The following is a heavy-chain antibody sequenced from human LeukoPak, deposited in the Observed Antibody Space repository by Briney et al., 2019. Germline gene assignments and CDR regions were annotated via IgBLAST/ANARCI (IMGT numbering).Heavy chain of an antibody. CDR1: GGSVSSGSYY. J-gene: IGHJ6*03. D-gene: IGHD1-26*01. CDR2: IYYSGST. Sequence: SETLSLTCTVSGGSVSSGSYYWSWIRQPPGKGLEWIGYIYYSGSTKYNPSLKSRVTISIDTSKNQFSLKLSSVTAADTAMYYCAGVVGGSYSMDVWGQGTTVTVSS. V-gene: IGHV4-61*01. CDR3: AGVVGGSYSMDV.